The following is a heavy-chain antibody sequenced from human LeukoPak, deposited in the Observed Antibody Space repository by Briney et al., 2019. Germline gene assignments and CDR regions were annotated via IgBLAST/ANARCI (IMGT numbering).Heavy chain of an antibody. CDR2: ISGYNSKT. Sequence: GASVKVSCKASGYTFTGYYMHWVRQAPGQGLEWMGWISGYNSKTHYARKFQGRVTMTTDTSTTTAYMELRTLRSDDTAVYYCARVLLVEDSESHYFDHWGQGTLVTVTS. V-gene: IGHV1-18*04. J-gene: IGHJ4*02. CDR3: ARVLLVEDSESHYFDH. CDR1: GYTFTGYY. D-gene: IGHD1-26*01.